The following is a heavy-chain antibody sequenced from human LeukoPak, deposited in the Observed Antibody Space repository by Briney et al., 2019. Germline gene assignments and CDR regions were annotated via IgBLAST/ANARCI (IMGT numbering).Heavy chain of an antibody. D-gene: IGHD1-26*01. Sequence: GGSLRLSCAASGFTFSSYGMHWVHQAPGKGLEWVAVISYDGSNKYYADSVKGRFTITRDNSKNTLYLQMNSLRAEDTAVYYCANFPPGGGSYGGYWGQGTLVTVSS. V-gene: IGHV3-30*18. CDR3: ANFPPGGGSYGGY. J-gene: IGHJ4*02. CDR2: ISYDGSNK. CDR1: GFTFSSYG.